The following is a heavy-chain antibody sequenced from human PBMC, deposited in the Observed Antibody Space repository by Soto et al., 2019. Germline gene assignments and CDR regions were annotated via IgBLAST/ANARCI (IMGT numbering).Heavy chain of an antibody. V-gene: IGHV3-53*01. CDR3: ARDWVRGAAGTGSFYYYYGMDV. J-gene: IGHJ6*02. D-gene: IGHD6-13*01. CDR2: IYSGGST. CDR1: GFTVSSNY. Sequence: GGSLRLSCAASGFTVSSNYMSWVRQAPGKGLEWVSVIYSGGSTYYADSVKGRFTISRDNSKNTLYLQMNSLRAEDTAVYYCARDWVRGAAGTGSFYYYYGMDVWGQGTTVTVSS.